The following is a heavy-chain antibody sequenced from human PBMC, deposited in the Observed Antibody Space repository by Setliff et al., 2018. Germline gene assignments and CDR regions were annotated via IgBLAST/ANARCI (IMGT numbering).Heavy chain of an antibody. Sequence: PSETLSLTCTVSGDSISNYYWNWIRQPAGKGLEWIGRIYVTVSTKYNPSLKSRVTLSIDTSKNQFSLKLTSMTAADTAVYFCARHLLVQGTYHFDYWGQGSPVTVSS. CDR3: ARHLLVQGTYHFDY. J-gene: IGHJ4*02. CDR2: IYVTVST. V-gene: IGHV4-4*07. CDR1: GDSISNYY. D-gene: IGHD3-10*01.